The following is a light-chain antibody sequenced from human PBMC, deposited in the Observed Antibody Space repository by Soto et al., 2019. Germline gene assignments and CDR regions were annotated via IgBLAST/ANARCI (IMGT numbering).Light chain of an antibody. V-gene: IGKV3-20*01. CDR1: QTISSTY. Sequence: EFVLTQSPGTLSLSPGDRATLSCRASQTISSTYLAWYQQKPGQAPRLLIYGASNRAIGIPDRFSGSGSGTDFTLTISRLEPEDFAVYYCQQYGSSGTFGQGTKVDI. CDR2: GAS. CDR3: QQYGSSGT. J-gene: IGKJ1*01.